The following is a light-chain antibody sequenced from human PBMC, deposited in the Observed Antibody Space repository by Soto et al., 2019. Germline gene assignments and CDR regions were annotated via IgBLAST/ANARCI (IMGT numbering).Light chain of an antibody. CDR2: DAT. CDR1: SSDVGDYER. V-gene: IGLV2-14*01. CDR3: SSHRTGGTWV. J-gene: IGLJ2*01. Sequence: QSALTQPASVSGFPGQSITISCTGTSSDVGDYERVEYERVSWYQQHPGKAPKLLIYDATSRPSGISSRFSGSKSGNTASLTISGLQAEDEAGYHCSSHRTGGTWVFGGGTKLTVL.